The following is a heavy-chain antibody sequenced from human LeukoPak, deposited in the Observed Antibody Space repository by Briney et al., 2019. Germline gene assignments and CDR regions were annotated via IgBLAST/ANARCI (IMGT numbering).Heavy chain of an antibody. D-gene: IGHD6-13*01. Sequence: GGSLRLSCAASGFTFSDYYMSWIRQAPGKGLEWVSYISSSGSTIYYAHSVKGRFTISRDNAKNSLYLQMNSLRAEDTAVYYCARDLSSSTPDYWGQGTLVTVSS. J-gene: IGHJ4*02. V-gene: IGHV3-11*01. CDR2: ISSSGSTI. CDR1: GFTFSDYY. CDR3: ARDLSSSTPDY.